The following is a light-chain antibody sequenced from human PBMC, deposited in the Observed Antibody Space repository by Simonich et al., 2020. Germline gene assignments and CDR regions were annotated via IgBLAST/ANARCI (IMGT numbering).Light chain of an antibody. J-gene: IGKJ5*01. V-gene: IGKV4-1*01. CDR2: WAS. Sequence: DIVMTQSPDSLAVSLGERATINCKSSQSVLYSSNNKNYLDWYQQKPGQPPNLLIYWASTRESGGPDRFSGSGSGTDFTLTISSLQAEDVAVYYCQQYYSTPITFGQGTRLEIK. CDR1: QSVLYSSNNKNY. CDR3: QQYYSTPIT.